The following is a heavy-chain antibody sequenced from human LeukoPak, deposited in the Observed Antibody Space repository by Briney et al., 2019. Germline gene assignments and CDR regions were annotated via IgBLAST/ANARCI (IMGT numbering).Heavy chain of an antibody. CDR2: ISGSNSYI. Sequence: PGGSLRLSCAASGFTFSSYSMNWVRQAPGKGLEWVSSISGSNSYIYYADSVKGRFTISRDNAKNSLYLQMNSLRAEDTAVYYCASSGYSAYDSKSIDVWGQGTTVTVSS. CDR1: GFTFSSYS. D-gene: IGHD5-12*01. CDR3: ASSGYSAYDSKSIDV. J-gene: IGHJ6*02. V-gene: IGHV3-21*01.